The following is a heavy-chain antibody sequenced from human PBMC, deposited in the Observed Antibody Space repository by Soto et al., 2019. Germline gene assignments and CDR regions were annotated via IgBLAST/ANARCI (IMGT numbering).Heavy chain of an antibody. V-gene: IGHV1-18*01. CDR3: ARGPESRSTAYFDY. Sequence: ASVKVSFKASGYTFTNYGITWVRQAPGQGLEWMGWINAYNGNTNYAQKVQGRVSMSTDTSTSTAYLELRSLRSDDTAVYYCARGPESRSTAYFDYWGQGTLVTVSS. CDR1: GYTFTNYG. CDR2: INAYNGNT. J-gene: IGHJ4*02. D-gene: IGHD1-26*01.